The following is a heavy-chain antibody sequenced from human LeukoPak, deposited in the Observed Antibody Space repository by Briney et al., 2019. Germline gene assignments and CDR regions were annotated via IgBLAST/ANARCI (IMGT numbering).Heavy chain of an antibody. V-gene: IGHV3-23*01. CDR3: AKPPRHFAPFDY. CDR1: EFTFSSYA. Sequence: GGCLRLSCAASEFTFSSYAMSWVRQAPGKGLEWVSTISGSGDYTYYADSVKGRFTISRDNSRNTLYLQMNSLRAEDTAVYYCAKPPRHFAPFDYWGQGTLVTVSS. J-gene: IGHJ4*02. CDR2: ISGSGDYT.